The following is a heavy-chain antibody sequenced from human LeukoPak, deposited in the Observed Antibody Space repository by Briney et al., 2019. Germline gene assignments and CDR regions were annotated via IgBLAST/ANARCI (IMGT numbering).Heavy chain of an antibody. Sequence: GGSLRLSCAGSGFTFSDYYMSWIRQAPGKGPEWVSYIPTSGSTIYYADSVNGRFAISRDNAKNSVYLQMNSLRGEDTAVYYCARVGRTITAAGFGAFDIWGQGTMVSVSS. CDR2: IPTSGSTI. V-gene: IGHV3-11*01. D-gene: IGHD6-13*01. CDR1: GFTFSDYY. J-gene: IGHJ3*02. CDR3: ARVGRTITAAGFGAFDI.